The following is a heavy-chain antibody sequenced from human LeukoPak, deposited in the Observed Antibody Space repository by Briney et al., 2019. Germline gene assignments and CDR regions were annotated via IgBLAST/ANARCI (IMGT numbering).Heavy chain of an antibody. J-gene: IGHJ4*02. CDR2: INPNSGGT. CDR1: GYTFTGYY. Sequence: ASVKVSCKASGYTFTGYYMHWVRQAPGQGLEWMGWINPNSGGTNYAQKFQGRVTMTRHTSISTAYMELSRLRSDDTAVYYCARFAGKWELPDPFDYWGQGTLVTVSS. V-gene: IGHV1-2*02. CDR3: ARFAGKWELPDPFDY. D-gene: IGHD1-26*01.